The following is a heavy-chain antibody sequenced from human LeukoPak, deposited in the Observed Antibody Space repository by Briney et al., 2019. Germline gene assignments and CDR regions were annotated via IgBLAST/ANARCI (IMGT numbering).Heavy chain of an antibody. J-gene: IGHJ5*02. CDR2: IYYSGST. Sequence: SETLSLTCTVSGGSISSSSYYWGWIRQPPGKGLEWIGSIYYSGSTYYNPSLKSRVTISVDTSKNQFSLKLSSVTAADTAVYYCARHKPTSEYSSSSWFDPWGQGTLVTVSS. CDR1: GGSISSSSYY. V-gene: IGHV4-39*01. CDR3: ARHKPTSEYSSSSWFDP. D-gene: IGHD6-6*01.